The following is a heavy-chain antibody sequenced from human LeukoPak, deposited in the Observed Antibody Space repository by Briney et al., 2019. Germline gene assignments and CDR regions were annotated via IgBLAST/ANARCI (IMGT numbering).Heavy chain of an antibody. V-gene: IGHV1-46*01. D-gene: IGHD2-2*01. J-gene: IGHJ4*02. CDR1: GYTFTGYY. CDR2: INPSGGST. CDR3: ARAHCSSTSCYADYFDY. Sequence: GASVKVSCKASGYTFTGYYMHWVRQAPGQGLEWMGIINPSGGSTSYAQKFQGRVTMTRDTSTSTVYMELSSLRSEDTAVYYCARAHCSSTSCYADYFDYWGQGTLVTVSS.